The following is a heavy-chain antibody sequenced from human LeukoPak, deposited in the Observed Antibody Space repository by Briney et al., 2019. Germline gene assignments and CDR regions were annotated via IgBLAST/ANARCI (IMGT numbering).Heavy chain of an antibody. V-gene: IGHV4-59*12. CDR2: IYYSGSI. D-gene: IGHD3-22*01. CDR3: ARENPSGYYNRPIDY. Sequence: SETLSLTSTVSGASISSYYWGWIRQPPGKGLEWIGDIYYSGSIKYNPSLKSRVTMSVDTSKNQFSLKLSSVTAADTAIYYCARENPSGYYNRPIDYWGQGTLVTVSS. CDR1: GASISSYY. J-gene: IGHJ4*02.